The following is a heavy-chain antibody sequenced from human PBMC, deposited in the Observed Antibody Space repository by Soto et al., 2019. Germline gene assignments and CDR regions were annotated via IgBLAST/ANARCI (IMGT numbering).Heavy chain of an antibody. CDR2: VYSSGRT. V-gene: IGHV4-59*01. Sequence: QVQLQESGPGLVKPSETLSLTCTVSVGSISSYYWSWIREPPGKGLEWIGYVYSSGRTSYNPSLRSRVTISVDTSNNQCSLDLSSVTAADTAVYYGARGSELWPYWGQGTLVTVSS. D-gene: IGHD5-18*01. CDR3: ARGSELWPY. J-gene: IGHJ4*02. CDR1: VGSISSYY.